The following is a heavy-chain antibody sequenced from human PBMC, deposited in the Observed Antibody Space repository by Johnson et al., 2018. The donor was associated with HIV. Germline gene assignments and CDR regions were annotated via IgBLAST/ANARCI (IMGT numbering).Heavy chain of an antibody. CDR2: ISYDGSNK. Sequence: VQLVESGGGVVLPGRSLRLSCAASGFTFSSYAMHWVRQAPGKGLEWVAVISYDGSNKYYADSVKGRFTISRDNSKNTLYLQMNSLRAEDTAVYYCARGENWNDGGGNTFDIWGQGTMVTVSS. CDR3: ARGENWNDGGGNTFDI. J-gene: IGHJ3*02. V-gene: IGHV3-30-3*01. D-gene: IGHD1-1*01. CDR1: GFTFSSYA.